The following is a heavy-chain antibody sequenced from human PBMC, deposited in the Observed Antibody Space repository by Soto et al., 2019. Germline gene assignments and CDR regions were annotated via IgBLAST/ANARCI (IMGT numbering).Heavy chain of an antibody. J-gene: IGHJ1*01. CDR3: ARDGTLYDSSAYYYLY. D-gene: IGHD3-22*01. Sequence: VASVKVSCKASGGTFSNYCVNWVRQAPGQGLEWVGGIIPIFGTAKYAQKFQGRVTITADDSTRTAYMELSSLRSEDTAVYYCARDGTLYDSSAYYYLYWGQGTLVTVSS. V-gene: IGHV1-69*13. CDR2: IIPIFGTA. CDR1: GGTFSNYC.